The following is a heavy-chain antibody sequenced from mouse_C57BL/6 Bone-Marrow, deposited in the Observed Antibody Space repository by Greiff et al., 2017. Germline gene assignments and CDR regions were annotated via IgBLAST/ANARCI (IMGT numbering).Heavy chain of an antibody. D-gene: IGHD2-5*01. V-gene: IGHV5-4*03. J-gene: IGHJ3*01. Sequence: EVKLVESGGGLVKPGGSLKLSCAASGFTFSSYAMSWVRQTPEKRLEWVATISDGGSYTYYPDNVKGRFTISRDNAKNNLYLQMIYRKSEDTAMYYCARAGYYSTFAYWGQGTLGTVSA. CDR3: ARAGYYSTFAY. CDR1: GFTFSSYA. CDR2: ISDGGSYT.